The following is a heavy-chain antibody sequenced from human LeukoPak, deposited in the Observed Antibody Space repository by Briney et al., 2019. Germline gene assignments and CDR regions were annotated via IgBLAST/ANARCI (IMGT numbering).Heavy chain of an antibody. D-gene: IGHD2-15*01. J-gene: IGHJ5*02. CDR2: IKSKTDGGTT. CDR1: GFTFSNAW. Sequence: GGSLRLSCAASGFTFSNAWMSWVREAPGKGLEWVGRIKSKTDGGTTDYAAPVKGRFTISRDDSKNTLYLQMNSLKTEDTAVYYCTTERCSGGSCYSPWGQGTLVTVSS. CDR3: TTERCSGGSCYSP. V-gene: IGHV3-15*01.